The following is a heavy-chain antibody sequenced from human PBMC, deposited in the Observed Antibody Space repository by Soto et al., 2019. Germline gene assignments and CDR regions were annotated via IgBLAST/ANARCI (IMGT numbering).Heavy chain of an antibody. Sequence: QVQLVESGGGGVQPGRSLGPSFTASGFGFSTYGMHWVRRAPGKGRGGGAVISNDGSDSYYGDSVRGRFTISRDNSKNSLYLQMNSLRPEDTAVYYCAKYVYNSGWYLPFDPWGQGTLVTVSS. J-gene: IGHJ5*02. D-gene: IGHD6-19*01. CDR1: GFGFSTYG. CDR3: AKYVYNSGWYLPFDP. CDR2: ISNDGSDS. V-gene: IGHV3-30*18.